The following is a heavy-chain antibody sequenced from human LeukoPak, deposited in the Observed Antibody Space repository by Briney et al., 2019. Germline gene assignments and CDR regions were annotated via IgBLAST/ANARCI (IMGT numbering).Heavy chain of an antibody. CDR3: ARGRKDYYYYFYMDG. Sequence: SETLSLTCAVYGGSFSGYYWSWIRQPPGKGLEWIGEINHSGSTNYNPSLKSRVTISVDTSKNQFSLKLSSVTAADTAVYYCARGRKDYYYYFYMDGWGKGTTVTVSS. V-gene: IGHV4-34*01. CDR1: GGSFSGYY. CDR2: INHSGST. J-gene: IGHJ6*03.